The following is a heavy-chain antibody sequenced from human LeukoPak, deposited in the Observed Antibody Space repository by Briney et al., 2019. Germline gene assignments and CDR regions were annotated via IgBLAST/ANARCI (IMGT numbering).Heavy chain of an antibody. CDR1: GFTLSSYS. V-gene: IGHV3-21*01. D-gene: IGHD3-22*01. J-gene: IGHJ4*02. Sequence: GGSLRLSCAASGFTLSSYSMNWVRQAPGKGLEWVSAISSSNSYIYYADSVKGRFTISRDNAKNSLYLQMNSLRAEDTAVYYCARDGYYDSSNDFDYWGQGTLVTVSS. CDR3: ARDGYYDSSNDFDY. CDR2: ISSSNSYI.